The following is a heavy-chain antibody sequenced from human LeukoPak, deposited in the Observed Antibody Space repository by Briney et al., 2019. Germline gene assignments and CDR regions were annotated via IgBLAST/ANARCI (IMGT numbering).Heavy chain of an antibody. D-gene: IGHD3-22*01. J-gene: IGHJ4*02. CDR2: ISGSGGST. CDR1: GFTFSSYA. CDR3: AKDLPFSYYYDSSGYRASGY. Sequence: PGGSLRLSCAASGFTFSSYAMSWVRQAPGKGLEWVSAISGSGGSTYYADSVKGRFTISRDNSKNTLYLQMNSLRAEDTAVYYCAKDLPFSYYYDSSGYRASGYWGQGTLVTVSS. V-gene: IGHV3-23*01.